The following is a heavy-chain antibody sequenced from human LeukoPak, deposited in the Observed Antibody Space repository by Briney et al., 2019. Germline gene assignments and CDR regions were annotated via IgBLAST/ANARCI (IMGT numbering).Heavy chain of an antibody. J-gene: IGHJ3*02. CDR1: GFTFSSYS. CDR2: ISSSSSYI. D-gene: IGHD1-26*01. V-gene: IGHV3-21*01. CDR3: ARGGPGSYNAFDI. Sequence: KAGGPLRLSCAASGFTFSSYSMNWVRQAPGKGLEWVSSISSSSSYIYYADSVKGRFTISRDNAKNSLYLQMNSLRAEDTAVYYCARGGPGSYNAFDIWGQGTMVTVSS.